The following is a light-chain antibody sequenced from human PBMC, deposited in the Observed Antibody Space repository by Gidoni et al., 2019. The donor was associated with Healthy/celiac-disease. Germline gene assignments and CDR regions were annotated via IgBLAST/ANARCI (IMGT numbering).Light chain of an antibody. Sequence: EIVMTKSPATLSVSPGERATLSCRASQSVSRNLAWYQLKPGQAPRLLIFGASTRATAFPARFSGSGSGTEFTLTISSLQSEDFAVYYCQHYNNWPPVFTFXPXTKVDIK. CDR2: GAS. J-gene: IGKJ3*01. CDR3: QHYNNWPPVFT. V-gene: IGKV3-15*01. CDR1: QSVSRN.